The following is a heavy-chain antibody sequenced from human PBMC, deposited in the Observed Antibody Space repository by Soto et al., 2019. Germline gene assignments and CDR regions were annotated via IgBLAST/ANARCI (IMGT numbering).Heavy chain of an antibody. Sequence: PSETLSLTCTVSGGSISSGGYYWSWIRQHPAKGLEWIGYIYYSGSTYYNPSLKSRVTISVDTSKNQFSLKLSSVTAADTAVYYCARALYCTNRLRSIPFDVWGQGILVTVAS. D-gene: IGHD2-8*01. J-gene: IGHJ4*02. CDR1: GGSISSGGYY. V-gene: IGHV4-31*03. CDR2: IYYSGST. CDR3: ARALYCTNRLRSIPFDV.